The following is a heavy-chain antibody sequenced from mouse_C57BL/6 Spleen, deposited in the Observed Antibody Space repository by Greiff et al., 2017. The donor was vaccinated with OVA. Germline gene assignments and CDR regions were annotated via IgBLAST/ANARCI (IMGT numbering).Heavy chain of an antibody. V-gene: IGHV1-42*01. CDR3: ARKGVGQGFAY. Sequence: VQLKQSGPELVKPGASVKISCKASGYSFTGYYMNRVKQSPEKSLEWIGEINPSTGGTTYNQKFKAKATLTVDKSSSTAYMQLKSLTSEDSAVYYCARKGVGQGFAYWGQGTLVTVSA. J-gene: IGHJ3*01. CDR1: GYSFTGYY. D-gene: IGHD1-1*01. CDR2: INPSTGGT.